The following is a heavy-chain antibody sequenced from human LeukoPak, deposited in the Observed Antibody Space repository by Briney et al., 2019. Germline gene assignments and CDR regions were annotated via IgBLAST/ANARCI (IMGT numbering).Heavy chain of an antibody. CDR2: ISSSGSST. Sequence: SGGSLRLSCVASGITFSTYAMSWVRQAPGKGLEWVSVISSSGSSTYYADSVKGRFTISRDNLKNTLYLQMNSLRAEDTAVYYCAKDQNWDSPHYFDNWGQGILVSVSS. V-gene: IGHV3-23*01. D-gene: IGHD1-26*01. CDR3: AKDQNWDSPHYFDN. J-gene: IGHJ4*02. CDR1: GITFSTYA.